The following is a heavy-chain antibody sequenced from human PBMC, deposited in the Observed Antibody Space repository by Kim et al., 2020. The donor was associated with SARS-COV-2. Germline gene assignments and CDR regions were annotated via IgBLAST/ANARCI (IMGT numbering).Heavy chain of an antibody. CDR3: ARDPQGGTAMDLYFDS. J-gene: IGHJ4*02. Sequence: GGSLRLSCAASGFTFSDYGMHWVRQAPGKGLEWVAIIYPDGSYKKSADSLKGRFTISRDNSKNTLYLQMNSLRAEDTALYYCARDPQGGTAMDLYFDSWGQGTLVTVSS. CDR2: IYPDGSYK. V-gene: IGHV3-33*01. CDR1: GFTFSDYG. D-gene: IGHD5-18*01.